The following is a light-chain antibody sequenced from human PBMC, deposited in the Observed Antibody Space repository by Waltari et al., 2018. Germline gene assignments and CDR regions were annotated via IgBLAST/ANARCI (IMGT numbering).Light chain of an antibody. Sequence: DIVLTQSPGTLSLSPGERATLSCRASQNVSSSYLGWYQQKPGQAPRLLIYDASSRATGIPDRFSGSGSGTDFTLTISRLEPEDFAVYYCQHYGSSSRTFGQGTKVEIK. V-gene: IGKV3-20*01. CDR1: QNVSSSY. CDR3: QHYGSSSRT. CDR2: DAS. J-gene: IGKJ1*01.